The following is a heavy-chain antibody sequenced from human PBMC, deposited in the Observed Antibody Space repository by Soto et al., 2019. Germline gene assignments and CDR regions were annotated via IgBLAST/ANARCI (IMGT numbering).Heavy chain of an antibody. V-gene: IGHV3-21*01. J-gene: IGHJ4*02. CDR3: ARDLSGTLGYYFDY. CDR1: GFTFSSYS. CDR2: ISSSSSYI. D-gene: IGHD6-13*01. Sequence: GGSLRLSCAASGFTFSSYSMNWVRQAPGKGLEWVSSISSSSSYIYYADSVKGRFTISRDNAKNSLYLQMNSLRAEDTAVCYCARDLSGTLGYYFDYWGQGTLVTVSS.